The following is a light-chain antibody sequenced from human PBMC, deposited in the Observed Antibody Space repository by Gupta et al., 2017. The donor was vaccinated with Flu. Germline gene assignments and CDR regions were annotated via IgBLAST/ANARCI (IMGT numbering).Light chain of an antibody. CDR1: NPDYD. CDR2: GNN. CDR3: QSYDISRSGYV. J-gene: IGLJ1*01. V-gene: IGLV1-40*01. Sequence: QSVLTQPPSVSGAPGQRVILSCTGTNPDYDVHWYRLFPGAAPQLLIHGNNNRPSGVPDRFSGSRSGTSASLAITGLQAEDEAEYYCQSYDISRSGYVFGSGTKVNVL.